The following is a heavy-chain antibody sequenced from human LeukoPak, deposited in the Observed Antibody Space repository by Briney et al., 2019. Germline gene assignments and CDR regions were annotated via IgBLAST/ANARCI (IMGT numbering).Heavy chain of an antibody. J-gene: IGHJ4*02. CDR1: GFTFSSYS. Sequence: GGSLRLSCVASGFTFSSYSMNWVRQAPGKGLEWVAVISYDGSNKYYADSVKGRFTISRDNSKNTLYLQMNSLRAEDTAVYYCAKYDSSGYLGSYWGQGTLVTVSS. D-gene: IGHD3-22*01. CDR3: AKYDSSGYLGSY. CDR2: ISYDGSNK. V-gene: IGHV3-30*18.